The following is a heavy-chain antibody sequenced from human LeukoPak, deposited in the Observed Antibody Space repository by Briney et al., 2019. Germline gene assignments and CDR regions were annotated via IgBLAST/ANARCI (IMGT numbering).Heavy chain of an antibody. CDR3: AKDERNWNYNLASQTYD. CDR1: GFRFSSYA. D-gene: IGHD1-7*01. V-gene: IGHV3-23*01. Sequence: GGSLRLSCAASGFRFSSYAMSWVRQAPGKGLEWVSAISGSGVSTYYADSVKGRFTVSRDNSRNTLYLQMSSLRAEDTAVYYCAKDERNWNYNLASQTYDWGQGTLVTVSS. J-gene: IGHJ4*02. CDR2: ISGSGVST.